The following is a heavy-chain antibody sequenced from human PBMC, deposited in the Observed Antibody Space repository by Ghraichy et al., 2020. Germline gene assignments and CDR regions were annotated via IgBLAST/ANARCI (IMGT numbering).Heavy chain of an antibody. CDR3: AKDLVRDDFWSGYYMSPIDY. D-gene: IGHD3-3*01. V-gene: IGHV3-23*01. Sequence: GGSLRLSCAASGFTFSSYAMSWVRQAPGKGLEWVSAISGSGGSTYYADSVKGRFTISRNTSKNPLYLQMNSLRAEDTAVYYCAKDLVRDDFWSGYYMSPIDYWGQGTLVTVSS. CDR1: GFTFSSYA. CDR2: ISGSGGST. J-gene: IGHJ4*02.